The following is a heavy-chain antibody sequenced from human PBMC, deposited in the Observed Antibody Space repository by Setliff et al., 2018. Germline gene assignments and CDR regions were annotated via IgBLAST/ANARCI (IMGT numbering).Heavy chain of an antibody. D-gene: IGHD3-3*01. Sequence: ASVKVSCKTSGYTFTDYYIHWVRQAPGQGFEWMGWINPNGGSTNYAQRFQGRLTVTRDTSISTAYMELSRLRHDDPAVYYCARDASSVIRFLEWSHKDYYFMDVWG. CDR1: GYTFTDYY. J-gene: IGHJ6*03. CDR3: ARDASSVIRFLEWSHKDYYFMDV. V-gene: IGHV1-2*02. CDR2: INPNGGST.